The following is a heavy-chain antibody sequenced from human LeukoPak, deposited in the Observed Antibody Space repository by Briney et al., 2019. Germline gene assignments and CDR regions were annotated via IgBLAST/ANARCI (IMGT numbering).Heavy chain of an antibody. CDR2: INYSGTT. D-gene: IGHD3-10*01. Sequence: PSETLSLTCTVSGGSMSPYYWSWIRQTPGKALEWIGYINYSGTTFRNPSLQSRVSISVDTSKNQFSLNVTSMTVADTAVYFCAKDQSGGLDYWGQGVLVTVSS. J-gene: IGHJ4*02. V-gene: IGHV4-59*06. CDR3: AKDQSGGLDY. CDR1: GGSMSPYY.